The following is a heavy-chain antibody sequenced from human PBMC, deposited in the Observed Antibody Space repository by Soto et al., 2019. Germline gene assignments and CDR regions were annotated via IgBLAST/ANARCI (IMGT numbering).Heavy chain of an antibody. CDR1: GGTFSSYA. D-gene: IGHD6-13*01. V-gene: IGHV1-69*13. J-gene: IGHJ4*02. CDR2: IIPIFGTA. Sequence: SVKVSCKASGGTFSSYAISWVRQAPGQGLEWMGGIIPIFGTANYAQKFQGRVTITADESTSTAYMELSSLRSEDTAVYYCARVIAAAGRSLDYWGQGTLVTVSS. CDR3: ARVIAAAGRSLDY.